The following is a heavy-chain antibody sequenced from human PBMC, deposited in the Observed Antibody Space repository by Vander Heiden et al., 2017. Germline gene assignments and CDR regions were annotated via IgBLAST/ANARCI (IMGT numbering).Heavy chain of an antibody. CDR2: VYYSGST. CDR3: ASFKAGSYYYGMDV. CDR1: GGSISSSSYY. V-gene: IGHV4-39*01. J-gene: IGHJ6*02. Sequence: QLQLQESGPGLVKPSETLSLTCSVSGGSISSSSYYWGWIRQPPGKGLEWIGSVYYSGSTYSNPSLKSRVTISVDTSKNQLSLKLSSVTAADTAMYYCASFKAGSYYYGMDVWVHGTTVTVYS. D-gene: IGHD6-19*01.